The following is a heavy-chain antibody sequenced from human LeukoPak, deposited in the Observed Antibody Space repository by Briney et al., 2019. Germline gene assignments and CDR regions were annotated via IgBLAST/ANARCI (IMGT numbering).Heavy chain of an antibody. CDR2: IYYSGST. CDR1: SGSISSGDYY. Sequence: SSETLSLTCTVSSGSISSGDYYWSWIRQPPGKGLEWIGYIYYSGSTNYNPSLKSRVTISVDTSKNQFSLKLSSVTAADTAVYYCAREGILGCLDYWGQGTLVTVSS. D-gene: IGHD7-27*01. J-gene: IGHJ4*02. CDR3: AREGILGCLDY. V-gene: IGHV4-61*08.